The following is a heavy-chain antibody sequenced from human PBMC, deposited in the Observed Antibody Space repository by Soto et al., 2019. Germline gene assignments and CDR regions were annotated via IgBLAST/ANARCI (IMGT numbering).Heavy chain of an antibody. J-gene: IGHJ4*02. D-gene: IGHD5-12*01. CDR3: ARRGNSGYDSGDHFDY. CDR2: IYPGDSDT. CDR1: GYSFTSYW. V-gene: IGHV5-51*01. Sequence: PGESLKISCKGSGYSFTSYWIGWVRQMPGKGLEWMGIIYPGDSDTRYSPPFQGQVTISADKSISTAYLQWSSLKASDTAMYYCARRGNSGYDSGDHFDYWGQGTLVNVSS.